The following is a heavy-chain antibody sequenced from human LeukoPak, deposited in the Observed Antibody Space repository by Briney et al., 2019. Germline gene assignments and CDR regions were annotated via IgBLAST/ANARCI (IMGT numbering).Heavy chain of an antibody. CDR1: GFTFSSYS. V-gene: IGHV3-21*01. CDR2: ISSSSSYI. CDR3: ARDRLVRGAIYPLEYYYYGMDV. J-gene: IGHJ6*02. Sequence: GGSLRLSCASSGFTFSSYSMHCVRQAPGKGLECVSSISSSSSYIYYADSVKGRFTISRDNAKNSLYLQMNSLRAEDTAVYYCARDRLVRGAIYPLEYYYYGMDVWGQGTTVTVSS. D-gene: IGHD3-10*01.